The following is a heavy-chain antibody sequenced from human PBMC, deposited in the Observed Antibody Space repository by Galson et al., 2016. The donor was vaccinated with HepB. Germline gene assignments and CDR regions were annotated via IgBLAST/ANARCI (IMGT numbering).Heavy chain of an antibody. D-gene: IGHD6-19*01. CDR1: GFTFSSSA. V-gene: IGHV3-48*02. CDR2: ISGGSSTI. Sequence: SLRLPCPASGFTFSSSAMNWVRQAPGKGLEWLSHISGGSSTIYYADSVKGRSTVSRDSGKNSLYLQMNSLRDDDTAVYHCAKPFLSSGLYYFDYWGRGTLGTVSS. J-gene: IGHJ4*02. CDR3: AKPFLSSGLYYFDY.